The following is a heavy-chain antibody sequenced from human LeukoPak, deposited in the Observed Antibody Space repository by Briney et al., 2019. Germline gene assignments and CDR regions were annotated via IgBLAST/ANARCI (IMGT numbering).Heavy chain of an antibody. D-gene: IGHD1-7*01. J-gene: IGHJ5*02. Sequence: SETLSLTCTVSGGSISNTIYYWGWIRQPPGKGLEWIGYIYYSGSTNYNPSLKSRVTISVDTSKNQFSLKLSSVTAADTAVYYCARSRYNWNYYMNWFDPWGQGTLVTVSS. V-gene: IGHV4-61*05. CDR1: GGSISNTIYY. CDR3: ARSRYNWNYYMNWFDP. CDR2: IYYSGST.